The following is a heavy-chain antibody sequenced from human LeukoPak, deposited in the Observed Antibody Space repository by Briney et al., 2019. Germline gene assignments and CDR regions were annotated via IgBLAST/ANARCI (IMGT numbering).Heavy chain of an antibody. J-gene: IGHJ4*02. Sequence: PSETLSLTCAVSGGSISSGGYSWSWIRQPPGKGLEWIGYIYQSGSAYYSPSLKSRVTISVDRSKNQFSLKLSSVTAADTAVYYCARGVVRGPIDYWGQGTLVTVSS. D-gene: IGHD3-10*01. V-gene: IGHV4-30-2*01. CDR1: GGSISSGGYS. CDR3: ARGVVRGPIDY. CDR2: IYQSGSA.